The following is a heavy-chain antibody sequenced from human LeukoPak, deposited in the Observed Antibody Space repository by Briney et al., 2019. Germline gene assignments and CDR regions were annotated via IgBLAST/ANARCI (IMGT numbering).Heavy chain of an antibody. CDR1: GDSISSGNFY. CDR3: ASGPRVGDFSGTDFDY. V-gene: IGHV4-39*01. CDR2: IYYNGIT. D-gene: IGHD1-7*01. Sequence: NPSETLSLTCTVSGDSISSGNFYWGWIRQPPGKELQWIGSIYYNGITHYNPSLESRVTISVDTSKNQFSLKLSSVTAADTAVYYCASGPRVGDFSGTDFDYWGQGTLVTVSS. J-gene: IGHJ4*02.